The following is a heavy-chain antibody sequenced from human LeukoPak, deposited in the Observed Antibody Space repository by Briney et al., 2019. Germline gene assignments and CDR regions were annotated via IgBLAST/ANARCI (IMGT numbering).Heavy chain of an antibody. Sequence: SETLSLTCAVSGGSISGYYWSWIRQSPGKGLEWIGYIYYSGSTDFNPSLKGRVTTSVDTSKNQFSLKLRSVTDADTAVYYCARASSGWFQGNGGYMDVWGKGTTITVSS. CDR1: GGSISGYY. J-gene: IGHJ6*03. CDR3: ARASSGWFQGNGGYMDV. D-gene: IGHD6-19*01. CDR2: IYYSGST. V-gene: IGHV4-59*01.